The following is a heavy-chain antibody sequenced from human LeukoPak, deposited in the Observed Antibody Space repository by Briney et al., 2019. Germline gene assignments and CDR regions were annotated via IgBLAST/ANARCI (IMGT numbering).Heavy chain of an antibody. J-gene: IGHJ6*02. Sequence: PGGSLRLSCAASGFTVSSNYMSWVRQAPGKGVEWVSVIYSGGSTYYADSVKGRFTISRDNSKNTLYLQMNSLRAEDTAVYYCARVGTWIQSAYYYYGMDVWGQGTTVTVSS. CDR3: ARVGTWIQSAYYYYGMDV. V-gene: IGHV3-53*01. CDR1: GFTVSSNY. D-gene: IGHD5-18*01. CDR2: IYSGGST.